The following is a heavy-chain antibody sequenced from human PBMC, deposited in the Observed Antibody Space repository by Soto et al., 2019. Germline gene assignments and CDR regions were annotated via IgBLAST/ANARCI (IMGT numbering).Heavy chain of an antibody. D-gene: IGHD2-15*01. Sequence: SETLSLTCTVSGGSISSTSYYWGWIRQSPGKGLEWIGSIYYSGNTYYNPSLKSRVTISVDTSKNQFSLKLSSVTAADTAVYYCARDFLGGYCSGGSCYTYNWFDPWGQGTLVTVSS. CDR2: IYYSGNT. J-gene: IGHJ5*02. V-gene: IGHV4-39*02. CDR1: GGSISSTSYY. CDR3: ARDFLGGYCSGGSCYTYNWFDP.